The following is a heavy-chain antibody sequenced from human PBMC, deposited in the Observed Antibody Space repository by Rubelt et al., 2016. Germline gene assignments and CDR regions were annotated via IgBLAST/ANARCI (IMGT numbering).Heavy chain of an antibody. CDR3: TRHVADHIAAAGTMGLGMDV. CDR2: IRSKANSYAT. Sequence: APGKGLEWVGRIRSKANSYATAYAASVKGRFTISRDDSKNTAYLQMNSLKTEDTAVYYCTRHVADHIAAAGTMGLGMDVWGQGTTVTVSS. V-gene: IGHV3-73*01. D-gene: IGHD6-13*01. J-gene: IGHJ6*02.